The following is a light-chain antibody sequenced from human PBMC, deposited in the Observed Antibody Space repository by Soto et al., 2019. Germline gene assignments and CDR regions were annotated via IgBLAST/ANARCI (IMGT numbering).Light chain of an antibody. J-gene: IGLJ1*01. V-gene: IGLV2-14*01. CDR1: SSDVGGYNY. CDR3: SSYTSSSTSV. Sequence: QSVLTQPASVSGSPGQSITISCTGTSSDVGGYNYVSWYQQHPGKAPKLMIYEVSNRPSGVSNRFSGSKSGNTASLTISGFQAEDEADYYCSSYTSSSTSVFGTGTKVTVL. CDR2: EVS.